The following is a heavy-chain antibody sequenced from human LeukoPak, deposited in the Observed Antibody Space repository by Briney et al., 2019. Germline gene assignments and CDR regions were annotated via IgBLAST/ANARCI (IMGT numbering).Heavy chain of an antibody. CDR3: AKEGLELYYFDY. J-gene: IGHJ4*02. D-gene: IGHD1-7*01. V-gene: IGHV3-53*01. CDR1: GFTLSSNY. Sequence: GGSLRLSCVASGFTLSSNYMSWVRQAPGKGPEWVSLIYPGGSTYYADAVKGRFTISRDNSKNTLYLQMNSLRAEDTAVYYCAKEGLELYYFDYWGQGTLVTVSS. CDR2: IYPGGST.